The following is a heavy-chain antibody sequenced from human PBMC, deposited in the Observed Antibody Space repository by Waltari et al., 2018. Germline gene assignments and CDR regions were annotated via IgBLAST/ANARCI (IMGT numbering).Heavy chain of an antibody. CDR3: ARSLRYCSGGSCYADYYYGMDV. J-gene: IGHJ6*02. CDR2: IIPIFGTA. D-gene: IGHD2-15*01. V-gene: IGHV1-69*15. Sequence: QVQLVQSGAEVKKPGSSVKVSCKASGGTFRRYAISWVRQAPGQGLEWMGRIIPIFGTANYAQKFQGRVTITADESTSTAYMELSSLRSEDTAVYYCARSLRYCSGGSCYADYYYGMDVWGQGTTVTVSS. CDR1: GGTFRRYA.